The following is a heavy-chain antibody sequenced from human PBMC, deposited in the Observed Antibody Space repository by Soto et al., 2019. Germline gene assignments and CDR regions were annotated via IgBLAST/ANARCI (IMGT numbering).Heavy chain of an antibody. CDR3: TRVLGYTFEPGKTRYYAMDV. D-gene: IGHD5-18*01. CDR2: LIPVFGAP. Sequence: QVQLVQSGAEVKKPGASVTVSCKNSGGTFSKDAINWVRQAPGHWLEWMGLLIPVFGAPIYAQKLQGRIRIPADESTSTAFMDLSSLRSEDTAVYYCTRVLGYTFEPGKTRYYAMDVWGQGTTVSGSS. J-gene: IGHJ6*02. V-gene: IGHV1-69*01. CDR1: GGTFSKDA.